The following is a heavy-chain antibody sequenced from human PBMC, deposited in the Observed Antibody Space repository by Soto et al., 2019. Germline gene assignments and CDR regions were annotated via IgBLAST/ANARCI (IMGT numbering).Heavy chain of an antibody. J-gene: IGHJ6*02. Sequence: SVKVSCKASGYTFTRYYMHWVRQAPGQGLEWMGWINPNSGGTNNAQKFQGWVTITRDTSISTAYTELSRLISDETAVYYCAKEDSYYDFWSGYQAGRYAMDVWGQGTTVTVSS. D-gene: IGHD3-3*01. V-gene: IGHV1-2*04. CDR3: AKEDSYYDFWSGYQAGRYAMDV. CDR1: GYTFTRYY. CDR2: INPNSGGT.